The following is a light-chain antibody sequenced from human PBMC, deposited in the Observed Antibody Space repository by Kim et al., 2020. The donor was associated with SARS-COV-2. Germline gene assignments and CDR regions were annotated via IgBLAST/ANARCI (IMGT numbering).Light chain of an antibody. Sequence: ASLGYRVTITCRASQSISSYLNWYQQRPGKAPNLLIYAASSLHSGVPSRFSGSGSGTDFTLTISSLQPEDFATYYCQQSYSTPRTFGQGTKVDIK. CDR2: AAS. J-gene: IGKJ1*01. CDR3: QQSYSTPRT. CDR1: QSISSY. V-gene: IGKV1-39*01.